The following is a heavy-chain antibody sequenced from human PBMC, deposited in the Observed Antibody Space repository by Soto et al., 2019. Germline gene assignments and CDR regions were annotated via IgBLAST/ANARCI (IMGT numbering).Heavy chain of an antibody. Sequence: VKVSCKASGYTLSSYAMHWVRQAPGQRLEWMGWINAGYGNTKSSQKFQDRVTISRDTSASTAYMELTSLRSEDTAVYYCARDTGDGTFDFWGQGTLVTVSS. CDR3: ARDTGDGTFDF. CDR2: INAGYGNT. CDR1: GYTLSSYA. J-gene: IGHJ4*02. V-gene: IGHV1-3*01. D-gene: IGHD7-27*01.